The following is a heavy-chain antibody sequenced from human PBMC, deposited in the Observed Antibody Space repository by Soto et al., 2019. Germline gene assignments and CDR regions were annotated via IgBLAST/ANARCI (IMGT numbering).Heavy chain of an antibody. D-gene: IGHD6-13*01. Sequence: QVQLVQSGAEVKKPGASVKVSCKASGYTFTSYGISWVRQAPGQGLEWMGWISAYNGNTNYAQKLQGRVTMTTDTSTSTAHMELRSLRSDDTAVYYCARVSNRLEQQLVGSYWGQGTLVTVSS. V-gene: IGHV1-18*01. CDR2: ISAYNGNT. CDR3: ARVSNRLEQQLVGSY. CDR1: GYTFTSYG. J-gene: IGHJ4*02.